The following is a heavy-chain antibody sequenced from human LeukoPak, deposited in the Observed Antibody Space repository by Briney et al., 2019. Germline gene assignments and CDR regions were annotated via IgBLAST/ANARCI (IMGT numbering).Heavy chain of an antibody. D-gene: IGHD3-10*01. CDR2: INQSGST. V-gene: IGHV4-34*01. CDR1: GGSFSGFY. Sequence: SETLSLTCAVSGGSFSGFYWGWIRQPPGKGLEWIGEINQSGSTKYNPSLKSRVTISVDTPKNQFSLKLSSVTAADTAVYYCARVRYYGSGSYYKRNWFDPWGQGALVTVSS. J-gene: IGHJ5*02. CDR3: ARVRYYGSGSYYKRNWFDP.